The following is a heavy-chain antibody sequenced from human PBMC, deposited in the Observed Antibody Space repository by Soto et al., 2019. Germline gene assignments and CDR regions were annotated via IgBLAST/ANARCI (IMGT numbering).Heavy chain of an antibody. Sequence: QTGGSLRLSCAASGFTFSTYAMSWVRQAPGKGLEWVSAISGSGGSTYYADSVKGRFTISRDNSKNTLYLQVNSLRAEDTAVYYCAKGSYCTKGICYNYWGQGTLVTVSS. D-gene: IGHD2-8*01. J-gene: IGHJ4*02. CDR3: AKGSYCTKGICYNY. CDR2: ISGSGGST. V-gene: IGHV3-23*01. CDR1: GFTFSTYA.